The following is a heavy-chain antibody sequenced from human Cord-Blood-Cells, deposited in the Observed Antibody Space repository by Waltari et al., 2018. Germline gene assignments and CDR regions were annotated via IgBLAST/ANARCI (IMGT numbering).Heavy chain of an antibody. V-gene: IGHV4-39*07. J-gene: IGHJ4*02. CDR1: GGSISSSSYY. Sequence: QLQLQESGPGLVKPSETLSLTCTVSGGSISSSSYYWGWIRQSPGKGLEWIGSIYYSGSTYYNPSLKSRVTISVDTSKNQFSRKLSSVTAADTAVYYCARRGAVAGMDYWGQGTLVTVSS. CDR2: IYYSGST. CDR3: ARRGAVAGMDY. D-gene: IGHD6-19*01.